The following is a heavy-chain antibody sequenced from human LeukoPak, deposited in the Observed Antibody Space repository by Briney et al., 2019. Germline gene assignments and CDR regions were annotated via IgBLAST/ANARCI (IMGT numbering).Heavy chain of an antibody. Sequence: SETLSLTCTVSGGSIRSTTYYWGWIRQPPGKGLEWIGSIYYSGGTFYNPSLKSRVTISVDTSKNQFSPKVNPVTAADTALYYCARTTSGGIIAIDYWGQGTLVTVSS. V-gene: IGHV4-39*01. D-gene: IGHD3-16*02. CDR3: ARTTSGGIIAIDY. J-gene: IGHJ4*02. CDR1: GGSIRSTTYY. CDR2: IYYSGGT.